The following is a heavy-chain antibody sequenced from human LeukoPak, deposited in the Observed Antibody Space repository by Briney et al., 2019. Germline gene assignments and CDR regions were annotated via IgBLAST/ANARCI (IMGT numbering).Heavy chain of an antibody. CDR1: GFTFSSYA. J-gene: IGHJ4*02. CDR2: ISGSGGST. D-gene: IGHD3-9*01. V-gene: IGHV3-23*01. CDR3: AKDHPITYYDILTGYSTPYYFDY. Sequence: GGSLRLSCAASGFTFSSYAMSWVRQAPGKGLEWISAISGSGGSTYYADSVKGRFTISRDNSKNTLYLQMNSLRAEDTAVYYCAKDHPITYYDILTGYSTPYYFDYWGQGTLVTVSS.